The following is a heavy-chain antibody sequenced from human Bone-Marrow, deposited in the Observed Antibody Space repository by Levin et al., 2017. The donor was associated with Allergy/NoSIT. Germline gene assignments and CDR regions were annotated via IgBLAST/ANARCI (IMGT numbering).Heavy chain of an antibody. V-gene: IGHV3-30*18. CDR3: AKETLPLRYDSSGYYSNYYYGMDV. CDR2: ISYDGSNK. D-gene: IGHD3-22*01. J-gene: IGHJ6*02. Sequence: SCAASGFTFSSYGMHWVRQAPGKGLEWVAVISYDGSNKYYADSVKGRFTISRDNSKNTLYLQMNSLRAEDTAVYYCAKETLPLRYDSSGYYSNYYYGMDVWGQGTTVTVSS. CDR1: GFTFSSYG.